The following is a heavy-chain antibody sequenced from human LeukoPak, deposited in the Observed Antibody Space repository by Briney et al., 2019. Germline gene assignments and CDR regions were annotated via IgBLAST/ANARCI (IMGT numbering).Heavy chain of an antibody. CDR1: GFTFRSYA. D-gene: IGHD3-22*01. J-gene: IGHJ4*02. Sequence: GGSLRLSCAASGFTFRSYAMHWVRQAPGKGLEWVAFIRYDGSNKYYADSVKGRFTISRDNSKNTLYLQMNSLRAEDTAVYYCAKDYYYDSSGYPPWYWGQGTLVTVSS. V-gene: IGHV3-30*02. CDR2: IRYDGSNK. CDR3: AKDYYYDSSGYPPWY.